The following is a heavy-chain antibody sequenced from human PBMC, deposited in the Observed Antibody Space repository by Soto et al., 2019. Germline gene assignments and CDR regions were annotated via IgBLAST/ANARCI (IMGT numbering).Heavy chain of an antibody. CDR1: GGSISSGGYY. CDR2: IYYSGST. D-gene: IGHD3-10*01. CDR3: ARERITMVRGVKSNWFDP. V-gene: IGHV4-31*01. J-gene: IGHJ5*02. Sequence: QVQLQESGPGLVKPSQTLSLTCTVSGGSISSGGYYWSWIRQHPGKGLEWIGYIYYSGSTYYNPSLKSLVTIAVDTSKNQFSLKRSSVTAADTAVYYCARERITMVRGVKSNWFDPWGQGTLVTVSS.